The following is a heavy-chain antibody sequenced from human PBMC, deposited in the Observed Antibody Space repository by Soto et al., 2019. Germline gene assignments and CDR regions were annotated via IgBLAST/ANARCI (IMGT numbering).Heavy chain of an antibody. CDR3: ARTRGYDYYYYYMDV. J-gene: IGHJ6*03. CDR2: MNPNSGNT. Sequence: ASVKVSCTASGYTFASYGSSWVRQATGQGLEWMGWMNPNSGNTGYAQKFQGRVTMTRNTSISTAYMELSSLRSEDTAVYYCARTRGYDYYYYYMDVWGKGTTVTVSS. D-gene: IGHD5-18*01. CDR1: GYTFASYG. V-gene: IGHV1-8*02.